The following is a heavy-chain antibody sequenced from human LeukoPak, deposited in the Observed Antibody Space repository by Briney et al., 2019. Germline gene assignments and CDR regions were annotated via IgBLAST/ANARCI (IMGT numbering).Heavy chain of an antibody. CDR2: ISDSGGAI. J-gene: IGHJ4*02. CDR3: AREVYSSGWSSFDY. V-gene: IGHV3-23*01. CDR1: GFTFSTYA. D-gene: IGHD6-19*01. Sequence: GGSLRLSCAASGFTFSTYALNWVRQAPGKGLEWVSAISDSGGAIFYADSVKGRFTMSRDNSKNSLFLQMNSLRAEDTAVYYCAREVYSSGWSSFDYWGQGTLATVSS.